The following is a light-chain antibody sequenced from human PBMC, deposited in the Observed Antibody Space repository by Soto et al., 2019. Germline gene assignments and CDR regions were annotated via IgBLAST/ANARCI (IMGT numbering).Light chain of an antibody. J-gene: IGKJ2*01. CDR3: QQYNNYPYT. V-gene: IGKV1-5*03. Sequence: DILMTQSPSTLSASVGDRVTITCRASQSISSWLAWYQQKPGKAPKVLIYKASSLESGVPSRFSGSGSGTEFTLTISSLQPDDFASYSCQQYNNYPYTFGQGTKLEIK. CDR1: QSISSW. CDR2: KAS.